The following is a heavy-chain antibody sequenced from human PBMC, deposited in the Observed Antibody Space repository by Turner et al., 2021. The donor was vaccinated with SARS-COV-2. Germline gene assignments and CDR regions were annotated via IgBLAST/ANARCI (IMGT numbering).Heavy chain of an antibody. CDR3: AKGTTMVRRLTSYFDY. D-gene: IGHD3-10*01. V-gene: IGHV3-23*01. J-gene: IGHJ4*02. Sequence: EVQLLESGGGLVQPGGSLRLSCAASGFTFSDYAMTWVRQAPGKGLEGVSIISNGGDFTYYADSAKGRFTISRDNSKNTLYLQMNSLRAEDTAVYFCAKGTTMVRRLTSYFDYWGRGILVTVSS. CDR1: GFTFSDYA. CDR2: ISNGGDFT.